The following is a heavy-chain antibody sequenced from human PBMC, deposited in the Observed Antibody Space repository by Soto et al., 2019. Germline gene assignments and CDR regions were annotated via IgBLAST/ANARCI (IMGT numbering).Heavy chain of an antibody. V-gene: IGHV1-18*01. Sequence: QVQLVQSGPEVKKPGASVKVSCRTSGYIFTSHDISWVRQAPGQGLEWMGWISAYNGNTKYAQKFLGRVTLTTDTSTSTAYMDLRSLRSDYTATYYCAILGVSRAVWGQGTTVTVSS. D-gene: IGHD1-26*01. CDR2: ISAYNGNT. J-gene: IGHJ6*02. CDR3: AILGVSRAV. CDR1: GYIFTSHD.